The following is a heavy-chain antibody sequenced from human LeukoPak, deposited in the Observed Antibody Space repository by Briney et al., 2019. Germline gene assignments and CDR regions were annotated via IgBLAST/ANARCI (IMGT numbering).Heavy chain of an antibody. CDR1: GFTFSSYW. J-gene: IGHJ5*02. V-gene: IGHV3-7*03. CDR3: ARVVEEGSGCYWFDP. Sequence: GGALRLSCAASGFTFSSYWMSWVRQAPGKGLEWVANIKQDGSEKYYVDSVKGRFTISRDNAKNSLYLQMNSLRAEDTAVYYCARVVEEGSGCYWFDPWGQGTLVTVSS. CDR2: IKQDGSEK. D-gene: IGHD6-19*01.